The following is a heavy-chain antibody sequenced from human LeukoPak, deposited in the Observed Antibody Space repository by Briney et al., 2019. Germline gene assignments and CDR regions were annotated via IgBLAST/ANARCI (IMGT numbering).Heavy chain of an antibody. CDR1: GFTFSSYA. V-gene: IGHV3-30*04. CDR2: ISYDGSNK. D-gene: IGHD3/OR15-3a*01. J-gene: IGHJ4*02. Sequence: PGGSLRLSCAASGFTFSSYAMHWVRQAPGKGLEWVAVISYDGSNKYYADSVKGRFTISRDNSKNTLYLQMNSLRAEDTAVYYCARDPLGWPCWGQGTLVTVSS. CDR3: ARDPLGWPC.